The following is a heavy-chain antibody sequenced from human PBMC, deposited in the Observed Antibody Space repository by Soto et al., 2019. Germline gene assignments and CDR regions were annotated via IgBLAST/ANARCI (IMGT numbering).Heavy chain of an antibody. V-gene: IGHV3-7*01. CDR3: ARAGSTGSVDF. Sequence: PGGSLRLSCAPSGFTFSTYWMGWVRRAPGKGLDWVATIKHDGREEYYVDSVEGRFTISRDNAKNSLYLQMNSLRVEDTAVYYCARAGSTGSVDFWGQGTLVTVS. CDR2: IKHDGREE. CDR1: GFTFSTYW. D-gene: IGHD6-19*01. J-gene: IGHJ4*02.